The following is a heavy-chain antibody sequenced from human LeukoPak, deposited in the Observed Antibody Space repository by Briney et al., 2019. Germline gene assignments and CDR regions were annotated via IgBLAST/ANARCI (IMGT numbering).Heavy chain of an antibody. CDR2: IYPADSDT. D-gene: IGHD3-22*01. Sequence: GESLKISCKGSGYRFTSHWIAWVRQMPGKGLEWMGIIYPADSDTRYSPSFQGQVIISADKSISTAYLQWSSLKASDTAMYYCARRGRDSNGYLNYFDYWAREPWSPSPQ. CDR3: ARRGRDSNGYLNYFDY. V-gene: IGHV5-51*01. CDR1: GYRFTSHW. J-gene: IGHJ4*02.